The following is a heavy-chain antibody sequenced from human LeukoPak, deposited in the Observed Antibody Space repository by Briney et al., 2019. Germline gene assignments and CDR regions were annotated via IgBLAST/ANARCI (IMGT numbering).Heavy chain of an antibody. CDR3: AATQSPGYSDYGAIDY. D-gene: IGHD4-11*01. CDR1: GFTFSSSA. V-gene: IGHV1-58*02. CDR2: IVVDSGNT. Sequence: SVKVSCKASGFTFSSSAMPWVRQARGQRLEWIGWIVVDSGNTNHAQKFQERVTITRDMSTSTAYMELSSLKSEDTAVYYCAATQSPGYSDYGAIDYWGQGTLVTVSS. J-gene: IGHJ4*02.